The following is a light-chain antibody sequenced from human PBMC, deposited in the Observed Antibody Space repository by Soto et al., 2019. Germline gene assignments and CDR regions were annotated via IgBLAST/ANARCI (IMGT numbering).Light chain of an antibody. Sequence: IVMTQSPATLSVSPGERATLSCRASQSVGSSLAWYQQKPGQAPRLLIYHASTSTTAVPARFSGSGSGTEFTLTISSLQSEDFAVYYCQHHFDWPPFAFGPGTKLEI. J-gene: IGKJ2*01. CDR3: QHHFDWPPFA. CDR1: QSVGSS. V-gene: IGKV3-15*01. CDR2: HAS.